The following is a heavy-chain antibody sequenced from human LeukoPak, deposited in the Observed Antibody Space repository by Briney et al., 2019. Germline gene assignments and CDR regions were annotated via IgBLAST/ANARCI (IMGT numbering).Heavy chain of an antibody. D-gene: IGHD6-6*01. J-gene: IGHJ4*02. Sequence: GGSLRLSCAASGFTLTTYWMSWVRQAPGKGLEWVANINEDGSAQYYVDSVKGRFTISRDNAKKSLHLQMDSLRVDDTAVYYCASDSFSISSQSTVNFGYWGQGNLVTVSS. CDR1: GFTLTTYW. CDR2: INEDGSAQ. CDR3: ASDSFSISSQSTVNFGY. V-gene: IGHV3-7*01.